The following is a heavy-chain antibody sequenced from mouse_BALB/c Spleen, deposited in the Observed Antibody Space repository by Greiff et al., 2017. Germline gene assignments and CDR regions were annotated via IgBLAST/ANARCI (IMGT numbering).Heavy chain of an antibody. CDR3: ARGRGLYYYGSSYYAMDY. J-gene: IGHJ4*01. CDR2: ISSGGST. D-gene: IGHD1-1*01. Sequence: EVKLVESGGGLVKPGGSLKLSCAASGFTFSSYAMSWVRQTPEKRLEWVASISSGGSTYYPDSVKGRFTISRDNARNILYLQMSSLRSEDTAMYYCARGRGLYYYGSSYYAMDYWGQGTSVTVSS. V-gene: IGHV5-6-5*01. CDR1: GFTFSSYA.